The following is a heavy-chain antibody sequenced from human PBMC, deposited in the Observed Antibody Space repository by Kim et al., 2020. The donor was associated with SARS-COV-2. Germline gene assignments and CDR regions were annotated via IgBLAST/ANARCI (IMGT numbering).Heavy chain of an antibody. CDR2: LSGRGGST. CDR1: GFTFSEYA. J-gene: IGHJ4*01. Sequence: GGSLRLSCAASGFTFSEYAMNWVRQAPGKGLEWVSGLSGRGGSTYYADSVKGRFTVSRENSKNTLFLQMNSLRAEDTAVYYCAKPTSAYSGYVGFDDWG. V-gene: IGHV3-23*01. CDR3: AKPTSAYSGYVGFDD. D-gene: IGHD5-12*01.